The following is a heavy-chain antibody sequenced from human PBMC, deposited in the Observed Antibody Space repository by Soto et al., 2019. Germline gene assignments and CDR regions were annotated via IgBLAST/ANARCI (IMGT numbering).Heavy chain of an antibody. D-gene: IGHD2-8*02. CDR3: ARDKITGLFDY. J-gene: IGHJ4*02. CDR1: GGSFSGYY. Sequence: PSETLSLTCAVYGGSFSGYYWTWIRQPPGTGLEWIGEINHSGSTNYNPSLKSRVTISVDTSKNQFSLKLTSVTAADTAAYYCARDKITGLFDYWGRGTLVTVSS. V-gene: IGHV4-34*01. CDR2: INHSGST.